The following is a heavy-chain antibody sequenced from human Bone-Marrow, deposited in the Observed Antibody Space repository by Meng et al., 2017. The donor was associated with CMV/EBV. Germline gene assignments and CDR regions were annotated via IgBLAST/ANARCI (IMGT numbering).Heavy chain of an antibody. J-gene: IGHJ6*02. Sequence: GESLKISCAASGFTFSSYDMHWVRQATGKGLEWVSAIGTAGDTYYPGSVKGRFTISRENAKNSLYLQMNSLRAGDTAVYYCARDDAEGGMDVWGQGTTVTVSS. CDR2: IGTAGDT. V-gene: IGHV3-13*01. CDR1: GFTFSSYD. CDR3: ARDDAEGGMDV.